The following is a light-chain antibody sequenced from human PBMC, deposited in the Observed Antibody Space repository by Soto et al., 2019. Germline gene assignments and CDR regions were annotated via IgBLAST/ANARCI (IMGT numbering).Light chain of an antibody. CDR2: GAS. CDR1: QSVSSSY. CDR3: QQYGSSLRT. Sequence: EIMLTQSPGTLSLSTGERATLSCRASQSVSSSYLAWYQQKPGQAPRLLIYGASSRATGIPDRFSGSGSGTDFTLTISRLEPEDFAVYYCQQYGSSLRTFGQGSKVDIK. V-gene: IGKV3-20*01. J-gene: IGKJ1*01.